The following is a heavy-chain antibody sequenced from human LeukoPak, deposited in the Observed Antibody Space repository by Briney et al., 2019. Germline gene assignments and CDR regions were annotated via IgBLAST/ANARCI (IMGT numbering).Heavy chain of an antibody. D-gene: IGHD6-6*01. CDR1: GGSITNYY. CDR2: INYSGST. Sequence: SETLSLTCSVSGGSITNYYWSWIRQPPGKGLEWIGYINYSGSTNYNPSLKSRVTVSVDTSKNQFSLRLSYVTAADTAVYYCARVFSRSSYTFDIWGQGTMVTVSS. V-gene: IGHV4-59*01. J-gene: IGHJ3*02. CDR3: ARVFSRSSYTFDI.